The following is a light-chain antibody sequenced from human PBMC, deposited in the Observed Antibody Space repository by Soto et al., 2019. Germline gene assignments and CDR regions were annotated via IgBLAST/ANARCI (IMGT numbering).Light chain of an antibody. CDR1: QSVGTN. J-gene: IGKJ4*01. CDR2: GAS. CDR3: QQYSDWSPIT. V-gene: IGKV3-15*01. Sequence: EIVMTQSPGALSLSPGERATLSCRASQSVGTNLAWYQQKPGQAPRPLIYGASARATDVPARFSGSGSGTEFTLTISSLQSEDFAVYYCQQYSDWSPITFGGGTK.